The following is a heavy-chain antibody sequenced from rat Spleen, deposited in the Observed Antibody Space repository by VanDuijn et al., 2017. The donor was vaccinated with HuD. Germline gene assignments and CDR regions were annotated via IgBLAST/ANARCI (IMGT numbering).Heavy chain of an antibody. D-gene: IGHD4-3*01. V-gene: IGHV5-25*01. CDR1: GFAFSDFF. J-gene: IGHJ3*01. CDR3: VRQDTSGYSNWFTY. CDR2: ISPSGTGT. Sequence: EVRLVESDGGLVQPGGSLKLSCAASGFAFSDFFMAWVRQAPAKGLEWVASISPSGTGTYYRDSVKGRFTVSRDNAKSTLYLQMDSLRSEDTATYYCVRQDTSGYSNWFTYWGQGTLVTVSS.